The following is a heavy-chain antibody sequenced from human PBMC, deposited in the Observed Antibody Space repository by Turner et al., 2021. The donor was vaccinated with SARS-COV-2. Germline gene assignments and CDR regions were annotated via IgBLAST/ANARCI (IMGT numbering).Heavy chain of an antibody. CDR1: GGSISSSSYY. V-gene: IGHV4-39*01. D-gene: IGHD4-4*01. CDR2: IYYSGST. CDR3: ARPTYSGKGLFDY. Sequence: QLQLQESGPGLEKTSETLSLPCTVSGGSISSSSYYWGWIRQPPGKGLEWIGSIYYSGSTYYNPSLKSRVTMSVDTSKNQFSLKLSSVTAADTAVYYCARPTYSGKGLFDYWGQGTLVTVSS. J-gene: IGHJ4*02.